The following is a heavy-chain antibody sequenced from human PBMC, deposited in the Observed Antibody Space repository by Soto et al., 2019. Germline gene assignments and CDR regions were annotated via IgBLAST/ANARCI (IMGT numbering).Heavy chain of an antibody. CDR3: AKEADVVVVGNSDY. D-gene: IGHD2-2*01. Sequence: GGFLRLSCTASGNTFSNYALNGVRQAPGKGLEWVSGITGSGGSTYYADSVKGRFIISRENSKNTLYLRMDSLRAEETAVYLCAKEADVVVVGNSDYWGQGTLV. J-gene: IGHJ4*02. V-gene: IGHV3-23*01. CDR2: ITGSGGST. CDR1: GNTFSNYA.